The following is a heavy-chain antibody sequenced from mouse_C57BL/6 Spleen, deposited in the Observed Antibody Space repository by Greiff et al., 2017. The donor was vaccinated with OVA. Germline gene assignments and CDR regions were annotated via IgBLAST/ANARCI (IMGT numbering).Heavy chain of an antibody. Sequence: QVQLQQSGAELVKPGASVKISCKASGYAFSSYWMNWVKQRPGKGLEWIGQIYPGDGDTNYNGKFKGKATLTADKSSSTAYMQLSSLTSEDSAVYFCAREGVTTVVASFDYWGQGTTLTVSS. V-gene: IGHV1-80*01. CDR1: GYAFSSYW. J-gene: IGHJ2*01. CDR3: AREGVTTVVASFDY. D-gene: IGHD1-1*01. CDR2: IYPGDGDT.